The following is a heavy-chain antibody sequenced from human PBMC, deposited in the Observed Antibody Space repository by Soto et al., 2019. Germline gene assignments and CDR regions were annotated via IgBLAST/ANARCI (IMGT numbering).Heavy chain of an antibody. D-gene: IGHD2-15*01. CDR1: GNTFTNYD. Sequence: QVQLVQSGAEVKKPGASVKVSCKASGNTFTNYDINWVRQATGQGLEYLGWMNPNSGDTAYVQKFQGRVTMPWDTPITTAYMELRSLRSEDTAVYFCARGVKYVAYSRWFAPRGQGTLVTLSS. V-gene: IGHV1-8*01. CDR3: ARGVKYVAYSRWFAP. CDR2: MNPNSGDT. J-gene: IGHJ5*02.